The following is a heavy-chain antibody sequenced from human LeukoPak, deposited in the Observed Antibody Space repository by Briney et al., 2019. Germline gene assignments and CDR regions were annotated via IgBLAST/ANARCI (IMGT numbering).Heavy chain of an antibody. V-gene: IGHV1-46*01. CDR3: ARGDTFGGVIPQRSYFDY. Sequence: ASVKVSCTASGYTFTSYYMHWVRQAPGQGLEWMGIINPSGGSTSYAQKFQGRVTMTRDTSTSTVYMELSSLRSEDTAVYYCARGDTFGGVIPQRSYFDYWGQGTLVTVSS. J-gene: IGHJ4*02. CDR1: GYTFTSYY. CDR2: INPSGGST. D-gene: IGHD3-16*02.